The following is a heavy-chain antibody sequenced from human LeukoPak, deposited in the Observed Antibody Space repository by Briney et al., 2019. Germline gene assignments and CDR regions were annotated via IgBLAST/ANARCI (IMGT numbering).Heavy chain of an antibody. D-gene: IGHD4-17*01. CDR1: GGSISSGGYY. V-gene: IGHV4-31*03. CDR2: IYYSGST. CDR3: ARSYGDYVYYFDY. J-gene: IGHJ4*02. Sequence: SETLSLTCTVSGGSISSGGYYWSWIRQHPGKGLEWIGYIYYSGSTYYNPSLKSRVTISVDTSKNQFSLKLSSVTAADTAVYYCARSYGDYVYYFDYWGQGTLATVSS.